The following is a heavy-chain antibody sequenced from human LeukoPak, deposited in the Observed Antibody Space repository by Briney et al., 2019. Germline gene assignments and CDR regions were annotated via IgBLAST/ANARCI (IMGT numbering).Heavy chain of an antibody. V-gene: IGHV4-59*01. J-gene: IGHJ4*02. CDR3: ASSAYYYDSKEFGY. CDR1: GGSISNYF. D-gene: IGHD3-22*01. CDR2: IYYSGST. Sequence: SETLSLTCTVSGGSISNYFWNWIRQPPGKGLEWIGYIYYSGSTNYNPSLKNRVTISVDTSKDQFSLKLSSVTAADTAVYYCASSAYYYDSKEFGYWGQGTLVTVSS.